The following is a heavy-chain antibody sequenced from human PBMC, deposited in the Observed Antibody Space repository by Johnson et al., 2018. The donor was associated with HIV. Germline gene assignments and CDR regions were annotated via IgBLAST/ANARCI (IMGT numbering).Heavy chain of an antibody. D-gene: IGHD2-15*01. V-gene: IGHV3-13*01. CDR3: ARAVCRGGRCYSHDAFDI. J-gene: IGHJ3*02. Sequence: VQLVESGGGLKQPGGSLRLSCAASGFTFSSYDMHWVRQATGKGLEWVSTIGTAGATYYPGSVKGRFTVSREDAKNSLYLQMNSLRAGDTALYYCARAVCRGGRCYSHDAFDIWGQGTMVTVYS. CDR1: GFTFSSYD. CDR2: IGTAGAT.